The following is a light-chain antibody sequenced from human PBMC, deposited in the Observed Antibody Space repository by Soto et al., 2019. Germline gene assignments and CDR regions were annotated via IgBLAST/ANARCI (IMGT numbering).Light chain of an antibody. CDR3: QQYGSSFT. Sequence: EIVLTQSPGTLSLSPGERATLSCRASQSVSSSYLAWYQQKPGQAPRLLICGASRRATGIPDRFSGSGSGTDFTLTISRLDPEDFAVYYCQQYGSSFTFGPGTKVDIK. CDR1: QSVSSSY. V-gene: IGKV3-20*01. CDR2: GAS. J-gene: IGKJ3*01.